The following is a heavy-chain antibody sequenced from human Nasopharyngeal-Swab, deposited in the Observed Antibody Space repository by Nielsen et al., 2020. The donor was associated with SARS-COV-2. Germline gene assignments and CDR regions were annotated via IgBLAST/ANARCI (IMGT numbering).Heavy chain of an antibody. CDR2: IYYSGST. V-gene: IGHV4-39*01. D-gene: IGHD3-3*01. J-gene: IGHJ6*02. Sequence: SETLSLTCTVSGGSISSSSYYWGWIRQPPGKGLVWIGSIYYSGSTYYNPSLKSRVTISVDTSKNQFSLKLSSVTAADTAVYYCARRDYDFWSGFNGYYYGMDVWGQGTTVTVSS. CDR1: GGSISSSSYY. CDR3: ARRDYDFWSGFNGYYYGMDV.